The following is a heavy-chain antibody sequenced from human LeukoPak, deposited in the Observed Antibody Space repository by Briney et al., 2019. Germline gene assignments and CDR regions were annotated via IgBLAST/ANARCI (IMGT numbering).Heavy chain of an antibody. CDR1: GFTFSNLW. D-gene: IGHD6-13*01. J-gene: IGHJ4*02. CDR3: ATSTAAAGTD. Sequence: GGSLRLSCAASGFTFSNLWMSWVRQAPGKGLKWVANIKQDGSEKYYVDSVRGRFTISRDNAQNSLYLQMNSLRAEDTAIYYCATSTAAAGTDWGQGTLVTVSS. V-gene: IGHV3-7*03. CDR2: IKQDGSEK.